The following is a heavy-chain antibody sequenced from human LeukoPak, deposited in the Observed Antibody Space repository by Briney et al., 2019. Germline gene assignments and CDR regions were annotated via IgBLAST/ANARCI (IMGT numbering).Heavy chain of an antibody. V-gene: IGHV4-34*01. Sequence: SETLSLTCAVYGGSFSGYYWSWIRQPPGKGLEWIGEINHSGSANYNSSLKSRVSISEDTPKNQFSLKLTSVTAADTAVYYCARGCRYSNSWYRYWIDPWGQGTLVTVSS. D-gene: IGHD6-13*01. CDR2: INHSGSA. CDR1: GGSFSGYY. J-gene: IGHJ5*02. CDR3: ARGCRYSNSWYRYWIDP.